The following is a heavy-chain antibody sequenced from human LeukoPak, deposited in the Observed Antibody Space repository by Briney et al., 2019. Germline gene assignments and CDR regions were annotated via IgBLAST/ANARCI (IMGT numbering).Heavy chain of an antibody. J-gene: IGHJ4*01. D-gene: IGHD3-10*01. V-gene: IGHV4-31*03. Sequence: SETLSLTCTVSGDSFSSGGFYWTWIRQPPGKGLEWIGFIYYSGSTYYNPSLQSRVTISLDKSRNQFSLNLSSMTAADTAVYYCAKARLRGVLDYWGHGTLVTVSS. CDR1: GDSFSSGGFY. CDR3: AKARLRGVLDY. CDR2: IYYSGST.